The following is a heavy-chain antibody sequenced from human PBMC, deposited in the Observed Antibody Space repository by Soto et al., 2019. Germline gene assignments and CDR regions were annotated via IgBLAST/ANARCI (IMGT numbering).Heavy chain of an antibody. CDR3: TTPRYSSSWYGLDYYYGMDV. V-gene: IGHV3-15*07. CDR1: GFTFSNAW. J-gene: IGHJ6*02. Sequence: LRLSCAASGFTFSNAWMNWVRQAPGKGLEWVGRIKSKTDGGTTDYAAPVKGRFTISRDDSKNTLYLQMNSLKTEDTAVYYCTTPRYSSSWYGLDYYYGMDVWGQGTTVTVS. D-gene: IGHD6-13*01. CDR2: IKSKTDGGTT.